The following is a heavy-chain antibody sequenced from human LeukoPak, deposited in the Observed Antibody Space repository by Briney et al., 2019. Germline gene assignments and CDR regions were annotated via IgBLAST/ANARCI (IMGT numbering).Heavy chain of an antibody. CDR3: ARDDYDSSGSYAFDI. Sequence: SQTLSLTCTVSGGSISSGGYYWSWIRQHPGTGLEWIGYIYYSGSTYYNPSLKSRVTISVDTSKNQFSLKLSSVTAADTAVYYCARDDYDSSGSYAFDIWGQGTMVTVSS. CDR1: GGSISSGGYY. V-gene: IGHV4-31*03. J-gene: IGHJ3*02. D-gene: IGHD3-22*01. CDR2: IYYSGST.